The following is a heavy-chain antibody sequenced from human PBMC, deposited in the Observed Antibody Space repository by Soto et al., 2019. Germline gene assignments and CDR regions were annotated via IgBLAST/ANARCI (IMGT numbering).Heavy chain of an antibody. Sequence: GGSLRLSCAASGFTFSSYGMHWVRQAPGKGLEWVAVIWYDGSNKYYSDSVKGRFTISRDNSKNTLYLQMNSLRAEETAVYYCGRQHRDILTGLRWNGMDVWGQGTTVTVSS. J-gene: IGHJ6*02. CDR2: IWYDGSNK. V-gene: IGHV3-33*01. D-gene: IGHD3-9*01. CDR3: GRQHRDILTGLRWNGMDV. CDR1: GFTFSSYG.